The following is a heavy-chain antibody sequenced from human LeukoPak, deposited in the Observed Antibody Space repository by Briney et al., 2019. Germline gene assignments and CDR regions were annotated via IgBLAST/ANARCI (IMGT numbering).Heavy chain of an antibody. J-gene: IGHJ6*02. Sequence: SGGSLRLSCAASGFALSSHWMTWVRQVPGRGPEWVANVNRDGSEKYYLDSVKGRFTISKDNAKNSLYLQMNSLRAEDTALYHCARNNGMDVWGQGTTVIVSS. CDR3: ARNNGMDV. V-gene: IGHV3-7*03. CDR1: GFALSSHW. CDR2: VNRDGSEK.